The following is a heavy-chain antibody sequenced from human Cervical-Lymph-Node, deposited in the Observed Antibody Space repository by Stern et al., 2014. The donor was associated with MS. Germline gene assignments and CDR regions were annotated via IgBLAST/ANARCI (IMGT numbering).Heavy chain of an antibody. CDR2: IYYSGST. CDR1: GGSISSYY. V-gene: IGHV4-59*01. Sequence: VQLEESGPGLVKPSETLSLTCTVSGGSISSYYWSWIRQPPGKGLEWIGYIYYSGSTNYNPSLKSRVTISVDTSKNQFSLKLSSVTAADTAVYYCASREGDYWGQGTLVTVSS. CDR3: ASREGDY. J-gene: IGHJ4*02. D-gene: IGHD5-24*01.